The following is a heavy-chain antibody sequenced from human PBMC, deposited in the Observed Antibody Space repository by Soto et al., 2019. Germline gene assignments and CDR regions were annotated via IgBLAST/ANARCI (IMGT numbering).Heavy chain of an antibody. D-gene: IGHD6-19*01. V-gene: IGHV1-3*01. CDR1: GYTFTSYA. CDR2: INAGNGNT. J-gene: IGHJ5*02. CDR3: ARDPAVAGAYNWFDP. Sequence: ASAKVSCKASGYTFTSYAMHWVRQAPGQRLEWMGWINAGNGNTKYSQKLQGRVTITRDTSASTAYMELRSLRSDDTAVYYCARDPAVAGAYNWFDPWGQGTLVTVSS.